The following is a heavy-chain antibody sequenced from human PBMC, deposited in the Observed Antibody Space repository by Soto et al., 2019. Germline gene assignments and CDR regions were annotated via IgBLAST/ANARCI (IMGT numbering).Heavy chain of an antibody. J-gene: IGHJ3*02. CDR2: ISSSSSYI. CDR3: ARDWSKGRGDAFDI. V-gene: IGHV3-21*01. CDR1: GFTFSSYS. Sequence: PGGSLRLSCAASGFTFSSYSMNWVRQAPGKGLEWVSSISSSSSYIYYADSVKGRFTISRDNAKNSLYLQMNSLRAEDTAVYYCARDWSKGRGDAFDIWGQGTMVTVSS.